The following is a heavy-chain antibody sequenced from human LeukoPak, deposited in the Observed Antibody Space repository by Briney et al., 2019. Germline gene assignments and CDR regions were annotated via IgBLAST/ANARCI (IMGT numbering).Heavy chain of an antibody. V-gene: IGHV4-4*07. CDR3: ARDARISYSYYYYMDV. CDR1: GGSISSYY. CDR2: IYTSGST. D-gene: IGHD2-15*01. J-gene: IGHJ6*03. Sequence: SETLSLTCTVSGGSISSYYWSWIRQPAGKGLEWIGRIYTSGSTNYNPSLKSRVTMSVDTSKNQFSLKLSSVTAADTAVYYCARDARISYSYYYYMDVWGKGTTVTVSS.